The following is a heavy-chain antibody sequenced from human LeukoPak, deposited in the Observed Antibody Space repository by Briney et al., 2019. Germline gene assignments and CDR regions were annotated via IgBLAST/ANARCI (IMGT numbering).Heavy chain of an antibody. CDR1: GFIFSSYG. CDR3: ARLLWFGELSIDY. D-gene: IGHD3-10*01. CDR2: IRYDGSNK. V-gene: IGHV3-30*02. Sequence: GGSLRLSCAASGFIFSSYGMHWVRQAPGKGLEWVAFIRYDGSNKYYADSVKGRFTISRDNSKNTLYLQMNSLRAEDTAVYYCARLLWFGELSIDYWGQGTLVTVSS. J-gene: IGHJ4*02.